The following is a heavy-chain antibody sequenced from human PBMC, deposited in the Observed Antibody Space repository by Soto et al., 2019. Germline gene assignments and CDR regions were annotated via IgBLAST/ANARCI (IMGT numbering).Heavy chain of an antibody. CDR3: ARDGEFYVDYYYYGMDV. CDR1: GYTFTSYD. D-gene: IGHD3-10*01. Sequence: ASVKVSCKASGYTFTSYDINWVRQATGQGLEWMGWMNPNSGNTGYAQKFQGRVTMTRNTSISTAYMELSSLRSEDTAVYYCARDGEFYVDYYYYGMDVWGQGTTVTVSS. J-gene: IGHJ6*02. V-gene: IGHV1-8*01. CDR2: MNPNSGNT.